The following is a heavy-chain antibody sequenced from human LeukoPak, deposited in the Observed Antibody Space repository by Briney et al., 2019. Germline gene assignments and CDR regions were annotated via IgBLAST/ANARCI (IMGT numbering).Heavy chain of an antibody. V-gene: IGHV1-18*01. CDR3: ARERYSSGPRPMDV. D-gene: IGHD6-25*01. J-gene: IGHJ6*04. CDR1: GYTFTGYG. CDR2: ISAFNGDT. Sequence: ASVKVSCKASGYTFTGYGISWVRQAPGQGLEWMGWISAFNGDTNYAQKFQGRVTMTTETSTSIAFMEVRSLSSDDTAVYYCARERYSSGPRPMDVWGKGTTVTVSA.